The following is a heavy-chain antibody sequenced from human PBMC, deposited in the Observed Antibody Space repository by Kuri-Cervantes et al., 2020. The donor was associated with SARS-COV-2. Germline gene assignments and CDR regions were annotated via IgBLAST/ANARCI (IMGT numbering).Heavy chain of an antibody. V-gene: IGHV6-1*01. CDR1: GDRVSSNSAA. Sequence: SCAISGDRVSSNSAAWNWIRQSPSRGLEWLGRTYYRSKWYNDYAVSVKSRITINPDTSKNQFSLQLNSVTPEDTAVYFCARGRGLETHIDAFDIWGQGTLVTVSS. J-gene: IGHJ3*02. CDR3: ARGRGLETHIDAFDI. D-gene: IGHD6-19*01. CDR2: TYYRSKWYN.